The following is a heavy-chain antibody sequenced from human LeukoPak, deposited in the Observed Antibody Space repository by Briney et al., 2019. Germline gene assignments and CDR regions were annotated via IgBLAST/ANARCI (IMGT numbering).Heavy chain of an antibody. Sequence: PGGSLRLSCAPSGFTFSSYSLNWVRQAPGKGLECVSFISSSSNTIYYADSVKGRFTISRDNAKKSLYLQMNSLRAEDTAVYYCARDRGGSYSAIDYWGQGTLVTVSS. CDR3: ARDRGGSYSAIDY. CDR1: GFTFSSYS. D-gene: IGHD2-15*01. J-gene: IGHJ4*02. CDR2: ISSSSNTI. V-gene: IGHV3-48*04.